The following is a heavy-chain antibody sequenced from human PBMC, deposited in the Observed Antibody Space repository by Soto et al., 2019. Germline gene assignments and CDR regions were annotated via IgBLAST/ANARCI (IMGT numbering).Heavy chain of an antibody. V-gene: IGHV4-31*03. CDR1: GGSISSGGHY. J-gene: IGHJ5*02. CDR3: ARGGGSRRSWSGLNWIDP. CDR2: IYYSGST. Sequence: SEPLSLTCTVSGGSISSGGHYWSWIRQHPGKGLEWIGYIYYSGSTYYNPSLKSRVTISVGTSKNQFSLKLSSVTAADTAVYYCARGGGSRRSWSGLNWIDPWCQGTLVTVSS. D-gene: IGHD6-13*01.